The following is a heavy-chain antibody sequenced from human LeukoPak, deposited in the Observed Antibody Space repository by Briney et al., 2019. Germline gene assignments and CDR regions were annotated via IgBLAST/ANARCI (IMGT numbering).Heavy chain of an antibody. Sequence: GASVKVSCKGSGYTFTGYYMHWVRRAPGQGLELMGFINPNSGGTNYAQKFQGRVTMTRDTSISTAYMGLSRLRSDDPAVYYCARDQGGEVDTAMGWEYYFDYWGQGTLVTVSS. J-gene: IGHJ4*02. D-gene: IGHD5-18*01. CDR3: ARDQGGEVDTAMGWEYYFDY. CDR1: GYTFTGYY. CDR2: INPNSGGT. V-gene: IGHV1-2*02.